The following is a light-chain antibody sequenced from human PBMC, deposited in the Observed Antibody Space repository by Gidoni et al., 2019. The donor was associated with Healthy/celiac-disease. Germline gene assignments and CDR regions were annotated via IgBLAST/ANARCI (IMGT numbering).Light chain of an antibody. CDR3: QQYSSSPPMYT. V-gene: IGKV3-20*01. J-gene: IGKJ2*01. CDR1: QSVSSSY. Sequence: EIVFTQSPCTLSLSPGETATLSCRASQSVSSSYLAWYQQKPGQAPRLLIYGASSRATGIPDRFSGSGSGTDFTLTISRLEPEDFAVYYCQQYSSSPPMYTFXXXTKLEIK. CDR2: GAS.